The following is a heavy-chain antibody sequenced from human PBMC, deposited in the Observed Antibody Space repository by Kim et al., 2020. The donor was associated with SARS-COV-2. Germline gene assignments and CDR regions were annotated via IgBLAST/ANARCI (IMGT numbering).Heavy chain of an antibody. Sequence: TGNPTYAQGFTGRFVFSLDTSVSTAYLQISSLKAEDTAVYYCARPSMDVWGKGTTVTVSS. CDR3: ARPSMDV. V-gene: IGHV7-4-1*02. CDR2: TGNP. J-gene: IGHJ6*03.